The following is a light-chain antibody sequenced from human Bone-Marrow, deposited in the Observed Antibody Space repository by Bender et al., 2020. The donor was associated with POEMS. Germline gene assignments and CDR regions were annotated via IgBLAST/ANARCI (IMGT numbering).Light chain of an antibody. Sequence: QSALTQPASVSGSPGQSITISCTGTSGDVGGHNYVSWYQHHPGEAPKLMIYEVSNRPSGVSNRFSASKSGNTASLTISGLQAEDEADYYCCSHAGSWYVFGSGTKVTVL. CDR3: CSHAGSWYV. CDR2: EVS. J-gene: IGLJ1*01. V-gene: IGLV2-14*01. CDR1: SGDVGGHNY.